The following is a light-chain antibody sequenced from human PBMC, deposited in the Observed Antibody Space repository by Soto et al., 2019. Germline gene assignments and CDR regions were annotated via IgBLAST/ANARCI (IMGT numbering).Light chain of an antibody. CDR2: EVS. V-gene: IGLV2-8*01. CDR1: SSDVGGHNF. J-gene: IGLJ1*01. CDR3: CSYVGRNTYV. Sequence: SALTQPPSASGSPGQSVTISCTGSSSDVGGHNFVSWYQQHPGKAPKLIIYEVSKRPAGVPDRFSGSKSGNTASLTISGLRAEDEADYYCCSYVGRNTYVFGTGTKVTVL.